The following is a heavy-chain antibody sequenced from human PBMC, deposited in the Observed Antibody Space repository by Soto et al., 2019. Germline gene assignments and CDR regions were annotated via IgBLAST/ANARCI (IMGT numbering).Heavy chain of an antibody. CDR3: VSPHSDSSNAFDL. V-gene: IGHV3-30-3*01. CDR1: GFSFSHYA. J-gene: IGHJ5*02. D-gene: IGHD3-22*01. Sequence: QVQLVESGGGVVQPGRSLRLSCAASGFSFSHYAMHWVRQPPGKGLEWVALISYDGDNQYFTDSVRGRFTISRDNSKTTVYLEMNSLRLDDTATYYCVSPHSDSSNAFDLWGQGTLVTVSS. CDR2: ISYDGDNQ.